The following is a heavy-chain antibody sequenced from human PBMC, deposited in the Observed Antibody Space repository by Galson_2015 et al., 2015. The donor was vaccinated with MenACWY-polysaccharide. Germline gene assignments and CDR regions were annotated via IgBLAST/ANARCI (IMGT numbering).Heavy chain of an antibody. D-gene: IGHD2-15*01. J-gene: IGHJ4*02. Sequence: SLRLSCAASGFTFTRYWMSWVRQAPGKGLEWVANIKEDGSEKSYVDSVKGRFTISRDNAKNSLYLRMDSLRAEDTAVYYCARAGRTDTVVVGYGWGLDYWGQGILVTVSS. CDR2: IKEDGSEK. CDR1: GFTFTRYW. V-gene: IGHV3-7*01. CDR3: ARAGRTDTVVVGYGWGLDY.